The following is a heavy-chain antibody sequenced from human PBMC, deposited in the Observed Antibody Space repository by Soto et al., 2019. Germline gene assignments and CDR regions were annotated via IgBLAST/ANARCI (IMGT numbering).Heavy chain of an antibody. Sequence: SETLSLTCAVSVASVSNPNYYCSWMRQPPWKGLEWIGYVYYSGSTNYNPSLKSRVTTSLDTSKNQFSLRLNSVTAADTAVYYCARLSRLAPVAPYYYHGMEVWGQGTTVTGS. J-gene: IGHJ6*01. CDR3: ARLSRLAPVAPYYYHGMEV. D-gene: IGHD6-19*01. CDR1: VASVSNPNYY. CDR2: VYYSGST. V-gene: IGHV4-61*01.